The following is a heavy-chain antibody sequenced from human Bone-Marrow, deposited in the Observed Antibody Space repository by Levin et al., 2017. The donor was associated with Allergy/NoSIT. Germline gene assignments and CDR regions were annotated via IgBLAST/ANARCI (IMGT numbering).Heavy chain of an antibody. CDR1: GFTFNIYW. J-gene: IGHJ4*02. Sequence: SCAASGFTFNIYWMSWVRQSPGKGLEWVANIKQDGSEKHLVDSVKGRFTISRDNAKNSLYLQLNSLRAEDTAVYYCARLDYYDSSQFDSWGQGTLVTVSS. V-gene: IGHV3-7*01. CDR3: ARLDYYDSSQFDS. CDR2: IKQDGSEK. D-gene: IGHD3-22*01.